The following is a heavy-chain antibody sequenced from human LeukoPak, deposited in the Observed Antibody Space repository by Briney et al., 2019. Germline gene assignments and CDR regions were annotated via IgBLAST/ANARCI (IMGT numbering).Heavy chain of an antibody. D-gene: IGHD3-22*01. J-gene: IGHJ4*02. CDR3: AKGAITMIVVVNYFDY. CDR1: GFTFGNYA. CDR2: ISGRGGST. V-gene: IGHV3-23*01. Sequence: PGGSLRLSCAASGFTFGNYAMSWVRQAPGKGLEWVSVISGRGGSTYYADSVKGRFTISRDNLKNTLYLQMNSLRAEDTAVYYCAKGAITMIVVVNYFDYWGQGTLVTVSS.